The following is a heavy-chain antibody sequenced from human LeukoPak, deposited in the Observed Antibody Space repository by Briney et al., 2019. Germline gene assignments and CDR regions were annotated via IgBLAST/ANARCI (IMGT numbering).Heavy chain of an antibody. D-gene: IGHD6-13*01. V-gene: IGHV1-69*01. Sequence: SVKVSCKASGDTFSRYGISWVRQAPGQGLEWMGGVIPLFGTANYAQKFQGRVTITADESTSTVYMELNSLRFEDTAVYYCARSRGIAAAGQMEGWESFDYWGQGTLVTVSS. J-gene: IGHJ4*02. CDR1: GDTFSRYG. CDR3: ARSRGIAAAGQMEGWESFDY. CDR2: VIPLFGTA.